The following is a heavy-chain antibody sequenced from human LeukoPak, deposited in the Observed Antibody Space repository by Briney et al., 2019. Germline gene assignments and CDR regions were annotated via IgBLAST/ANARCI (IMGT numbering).Heavy chain of an antibody. D-gene: IGHD3-16*01. CDR1: GYTSTGYY. V-gene: IGHV1-2*02. Sequence: ASVKVSCKASGYTSTGYYMHWVRPAPGQGLAWMGWINPNSGGTNYAQKFQGRVTMTRDASISAAYMELSRLTSDDTAVYYCARVRVGEDLDYWGQGTLVTVSS. CDR3: ARVRVGEDLDY. J-gene: IGHJ4*02. CDR2: INPNSGGT.